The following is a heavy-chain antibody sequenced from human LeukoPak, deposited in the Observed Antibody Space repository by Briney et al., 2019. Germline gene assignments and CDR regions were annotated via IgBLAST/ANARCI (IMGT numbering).Heavy chain of an antibody. J-gene: IGHJ4*02. CDR1: AYTFISYD. Sequence: SSVKVSCKASAYTFISYDINWVRQATGQRPDWMGWMNPNSGHTGYAQKFQGRVTMTRDTAIRTAYMELSSLRSEDTAVYCCARERDNWDLDSWGQGTLVSVSS. V-gene: IGHV1-8*01. D-gene: IGHD1-20*01. CDR3: ARERDNWDLDS. CDR2: MNPNSGHT.